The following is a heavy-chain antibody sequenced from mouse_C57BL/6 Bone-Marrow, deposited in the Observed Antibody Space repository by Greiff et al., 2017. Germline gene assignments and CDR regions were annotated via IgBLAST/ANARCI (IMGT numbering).Heavy chain of an antibody. J-gene: IGHJ3*01. CDR2: ISGGGSYT. V-gene: IGHV5-4*01. Sequence: EVQGVESGGGLVKPGGSLKLSCAASGFTFSSYAMSWVRQTPEKRLEWVATISGGGSYTYYPATVKGRFTISRDNTKNNLFLQMSHLKSEDTAMYYCARSYYSNYGGFFFAYWGQGTLVTVSA. D-gene: IGHD2-5*01. CDR3: ARSYYSNYGGFFFAY. CDR1: GFTFSSYA.